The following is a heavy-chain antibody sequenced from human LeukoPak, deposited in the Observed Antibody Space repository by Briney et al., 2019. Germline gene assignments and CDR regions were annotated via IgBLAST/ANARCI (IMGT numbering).Heavy chain of an antibody. CDR2: INPDSGGT. J-gene: IGHJ5*02. CDR3: GRGNKSFDP. CDR1: GYTFNDYY. Sequence: ASVKVSCKASGYTFNDYYMHWVRQAPGQGLEWMGRINPDSGGTDYAQKFQGRVTMIKDTSTNSAYMELNKLTSDDTAVYYCGRGNKSFDPWGQGTLVTVSS. V-gene: IGHV1-2*02.